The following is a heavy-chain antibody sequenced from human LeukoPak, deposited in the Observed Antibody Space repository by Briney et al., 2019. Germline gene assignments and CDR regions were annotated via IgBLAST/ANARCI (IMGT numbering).Heavy chain of an antibody. CDR2: VSGADGTT. Sequence: GGSLRLSCAASGFTFSAYGMSWVRQSPRKGLEWVSGVSGADGTTYYADSVKGRFTISRDNSKNTLYLQMNSLRAEDTAVYYCARDDQYDPNDIDYWGQGTLVTVSS. CDR1: GFTFSAYG. V-gene: IGHV3-23*01. D-gene: IGHD1-1*01. J-gene: IGHJ4*02. CDR3: ARDDQYDPNDIDY.